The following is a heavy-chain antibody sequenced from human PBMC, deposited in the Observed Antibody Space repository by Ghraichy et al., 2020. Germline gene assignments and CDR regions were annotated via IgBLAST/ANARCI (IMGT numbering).Heavy chain of an antibody. V-gene: IGHV4-31*03. Sequence: SETLSLTCTVSGGSISSGGYYWSWIRQHPGKGLEWIGYIYYSGSTYYNPSLKSRVTISVDTSKNQFSLKLSSVTAADTAVYYCARSLTLVRGLIIALGFDYWGQGTLVTVSS. CDR3: ARSLTLVRGLIIALGFDY. D-gene: IGHD3-10*01. J-gene: IGHJ4*02. CDR2: IYYSGST. CDR1: GGSISSGGYY.